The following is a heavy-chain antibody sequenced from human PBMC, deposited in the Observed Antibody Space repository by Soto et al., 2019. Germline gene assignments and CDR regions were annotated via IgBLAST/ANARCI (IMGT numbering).Heavy chain of an antibody. V-gene: IGHV3-7*01. J-gene: IGHJ4*02. D-gene: IGHD3-22*01. CDR3: ARDPSPYYYDSSGYYPTFDY. Sequence: GGSLRRSWAASGFTFSSYWMSWVRQAPGKGLEWVANIKQDGSEKYYVDSVKGRFTISRDNAKNSLYLQMNSLRAEDTAVYYCARDPSPYYYDSSGYYPTFDYWGQGTLVTVSS. CDR1: GFTFSSYW. CDR2: IKQDGSEK.